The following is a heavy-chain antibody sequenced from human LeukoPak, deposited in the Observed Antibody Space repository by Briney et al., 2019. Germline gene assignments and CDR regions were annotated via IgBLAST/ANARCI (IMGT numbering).Heavy chain of an antibody. CDR2: VYYSGST. Sequence: SETLSLTCAVSGGSISSSNWWSWVRQPPGKGLEWIGYVYYSGSTNYDPSLKSRVTISVDTSKNQFSLKLSSVTTADTAVYYCARGSIVGATPYFDYWGQGTLVTVSS. CDR3: ARGSIVGATPYFDY. J-gene: IGHJ4*02. V-gene: IGHV4-4*02. CDR1: GGSISSSNW. D-gene: IGHD1-26*01.